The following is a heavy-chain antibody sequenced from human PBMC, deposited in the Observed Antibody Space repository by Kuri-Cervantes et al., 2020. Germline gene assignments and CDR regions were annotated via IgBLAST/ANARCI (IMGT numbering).Heavy chain of an antibody. J-gene: IGHJ3*02. CDR3: ARAGVYYDSSGSDAFDI. CDR1: GGSISSGDYY. Sequence: LRLSCTVSGGSISSGDYYWSWIRQPPGKGLEWIGYIYYSGSTYYNPSLKSRVTISVDTSKNQFSLKLSSVTAADTAVYYCARAGVYYDSSGSDAFDIWGQGTMVTVSS. CDR2: IYYSGST. D-gene: IGHD3-22*01. V-gene: IGHV4-30-4*01.